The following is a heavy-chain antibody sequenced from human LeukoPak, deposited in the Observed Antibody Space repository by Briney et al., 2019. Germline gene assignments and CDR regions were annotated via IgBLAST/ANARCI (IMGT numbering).Heavy chain of an antibody. CDR3: ATDTNYYDSSGYGMDV. Sequence: SETLSLTCAVSGGSISSGGYSWSWIRQPPGKGLEWIGYIYHSGSTYYNPSLKSRVTISVDRSKNQFSLKLSSVTAADTAVYYCATDTNYYDSSGYGMDVWGQGTTVTVSS. V-gene: IGHV4-30-2*01. CDR2: IYHSGST. J-gene: IGHJ6*02. D-gene: IGHD3-22*01. CDR1: GGSISSGGYS.